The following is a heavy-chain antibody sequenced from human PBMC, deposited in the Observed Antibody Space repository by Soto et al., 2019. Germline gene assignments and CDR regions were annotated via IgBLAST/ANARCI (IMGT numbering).Heavy chain of an antibody. CDR3: ARASPYDTLTGYYPY. CDR1: GFTFSSYS. V-gene: IGHV3-48*01. Sequence: EVQLVESGGGLVQPGGSLRLSCAASGFTFSSYSMNWVRQAPGKGLEWVSYISSSSSTIYYADSVKGRFTISRDNAKNSLYLQMNSLRAEDTAVYYCARASPYDTLTGYYPYWGQGTLVTVSS. J-gene: IGHJ4*02. D-gene: IGHD3-9*01. CDR2: ISSSSSTI.